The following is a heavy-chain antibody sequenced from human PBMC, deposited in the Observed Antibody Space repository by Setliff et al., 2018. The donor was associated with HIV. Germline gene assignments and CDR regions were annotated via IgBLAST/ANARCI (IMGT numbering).Heavy chain of an antibody. J-gene: IGHJ3*01. V-gene: IGHV4-61*09. CDR1: GGTINSGTYY. CDR2: IYSSGNT. D-gene: IGHD6-19*01. CDR3: SSLLAVSGSHAFDV. Sequence: SETLSLTCTVSGGTINSGTYYWSWIRQPAGKGLEWIGHIYSSGNTNYNLSLKSRVTISVDTSKNQFSLKLTSVTAADTARYYCSSLLAVSGSHAFDVWGQGTMVTVSS.